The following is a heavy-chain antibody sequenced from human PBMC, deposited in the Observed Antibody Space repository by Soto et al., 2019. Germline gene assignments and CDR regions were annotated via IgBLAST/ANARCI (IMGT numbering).Heavy chain of an antibody. CDR3: AKGEYSGYENVGWYFDL. J-gene: IGHJ2*01. Sequence: EVQLLESGGGLVQPGGSLRLSCAASGFTFSSYAMSWVRQAPGKGLEWVSAISGSGGSTYYADSVKGRFTISRDNSKHTLYLQMNSLRAEDTAVYYCAKGEYSGYENVGWYFDLWGRGTLVTVSS. CDR2: ISGSGGST. V-gene: IGHV3-23*01. CDR1: GFTFSSYA. D-gene: IGHD5-12*01.